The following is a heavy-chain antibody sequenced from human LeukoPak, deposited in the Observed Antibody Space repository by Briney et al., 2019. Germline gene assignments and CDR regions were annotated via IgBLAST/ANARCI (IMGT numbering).Heavy chain of an antibody. CDR3: ASQDVVVTATADY. CDR2: IRYDGSNK. J-gene: IGHJ4*02. D-gene: IGHD2-21*02. CDR1: GFTFSSYG. Sequence: GGSLRLSCAASGFTFSSYGMHWVRQAPGKGLEWVAFIRYDGSNKYYADSVKGRFTISRDNSKNTLYLQMNSLRAEDTAVYYCASQDVVVTATADYWGQGTLVTVSS. V-gene: IGHV3-30*02.